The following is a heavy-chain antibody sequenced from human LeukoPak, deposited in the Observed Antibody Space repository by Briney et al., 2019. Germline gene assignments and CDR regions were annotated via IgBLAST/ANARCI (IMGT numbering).Heavy chain of an antibody. J-gene: IGHJ4*02. CDR2: ITTSDGNT. Sequence: GGSLRLSCAASGFTFSSYTMSWVRRAPEKGLEWVSTITTSDGNTYYADSVKGRFTVSRDNSKNTLFLQMNSLRAEDTAVYYCAKDGGLWVSAHWGDSWGRGTLVTVSS. CDR1: GFTFSSYT. V-gene: IGHV3-23*01. D-gene: IGHD7-27*01. CDR3: AKDGGLWVSAHWGDS.